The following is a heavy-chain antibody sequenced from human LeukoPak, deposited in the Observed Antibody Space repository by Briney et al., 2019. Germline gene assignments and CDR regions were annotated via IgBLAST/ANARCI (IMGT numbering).Heavy chain of an antibody. J-gene: IGHJ4*02. Sequence: PSETLSLTCAVYGGSFSGYYWSWIRQPPGKGLEWIGEINHSGSTNYNPSLKSRVTISVDTSKNQFSLKLSSVTAADTAVYYCARGRGFPWLADPLGYWGQGTLVTVSS. D-gene: IGHD6-19*01. V-gene: IGHV4-34*01. CDR3: ARGRGFPWLADPLGY. CDR2: INHSGST. CDR1: GGSFSGYY.